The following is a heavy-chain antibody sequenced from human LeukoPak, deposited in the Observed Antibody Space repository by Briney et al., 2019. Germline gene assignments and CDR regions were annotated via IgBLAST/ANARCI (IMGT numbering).Heavy chain of an antibody. V-gene: IGHV4-30-2*01. D-gene: IGHD2-21*02. J-gene: IGHJ2*01. CDR3: ARASLAYCGGDCYYYWYFDL. CDR2: IYHSGSI. Sequence: SQTLSLTCAVSGGSISSGGYSWSWIRQPPGKGLEWIGYIYHSGSIYYNPSLKSRVTISVDRSKNQFSLKLSSETAADTAVYYCARASLAYCGGDCYYYWYFDLWGRGTLVTVSS. CDR1: GGSISSGGYS.